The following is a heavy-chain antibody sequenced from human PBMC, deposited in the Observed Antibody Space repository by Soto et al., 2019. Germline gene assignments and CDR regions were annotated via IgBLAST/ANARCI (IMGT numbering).Heavy chain of an antibody. V-gene: IGHV4-31*03. CDR3: AREESGSYLPGDV. Sequence: QVQLQESSPGLVKPSQTLSLTCTVSGGSINSGGYYWSWIRQHPGKGLEWIGYIYYSGSTYYNPSLKSRVTISVDTSKNPFSLKLRSVTAADTAVYYCAREESGSYLPGDVWGQGTTVTVSS. CDR1: GGSINSGGYY. D-gene: IGHD1-26*01. CDR2: IYYSGST. J-gene: IGHJ6*02.